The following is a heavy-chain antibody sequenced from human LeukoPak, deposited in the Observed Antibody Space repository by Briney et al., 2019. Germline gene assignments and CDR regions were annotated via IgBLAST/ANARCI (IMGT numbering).Heavy chain of an antibody. CDR2: IRQDGRGA. V-gene: IGHV3-7*01. J-gene: IGHJ3*01. Sequence: GGSLRLSCAASGFTFSSFWMSWVRQAPGKGLEWVANIRQDGRGASYAGAVEGRFTISRDNTNNSLFLLMNGLRAEDTAIYYCAREPRTIWGSYDALDVWGQGTMVTVSS. CDR1: GFTFSSFW. D-gene: IGHD7-27*01. CDR3: AREPRTIWGSYDALDV.